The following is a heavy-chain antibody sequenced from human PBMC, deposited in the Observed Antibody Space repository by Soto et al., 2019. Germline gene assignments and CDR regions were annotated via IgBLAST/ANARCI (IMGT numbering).Heavy chain of an antibody. CDR1: GFTVSSNY. D-gene: IGHD2-2*01. CDR2: IYSGGST. CDR3: ASFTYSVPAALRGYYYGMDV. Sequence: GGSLRLSCAASGFTVSSNYMSWVRQAPGKGLKWVSVIYSGGSTYYADSVKGRFTISRDNSKNTLYLQMNSLRAEDTAVYYFASFTYSVPAALRGYYYGMDVWGQGTTVTVSS. J-gene: IGHJ6*02. V-gene: IGHV3-53*01.